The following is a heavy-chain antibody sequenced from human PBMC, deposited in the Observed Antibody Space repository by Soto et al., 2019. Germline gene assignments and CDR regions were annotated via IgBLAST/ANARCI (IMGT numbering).Heavy chain of an antibody. V-gene: IGHV3-48*01. CDR3: VRAFAPDGTKPSDH. D-gene: IGHD3-3*01. CDR1: GFRFSDYG. J-gene: IGHJ4*02. CDR2: LSRTTGIV. Sequence: GGSLRLSCAASGFRFSDYGMNLVRQSPGKGLEWVSYLSRTTGIVYYGDSVKGRFTMSRDNDKNSLYLQMKSLRAEDTAMYYCVRAFAPDGTKPSDHWGQGTLFTVSS.